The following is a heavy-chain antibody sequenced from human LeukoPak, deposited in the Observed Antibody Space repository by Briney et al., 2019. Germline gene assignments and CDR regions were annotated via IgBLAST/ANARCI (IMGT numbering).Heavy chain of an antibody. CDR1: GYSFTSNW. Sequence: GESLKISCKGSGYSFTSNWIGWVRQMPGKGLEWMGVICPGDSNIRYSPSFQGQVTISADKSISTAYLQWSSLKASDTAMYYCARHQGSGSPYYYYYYMDVWGKGTTVTISS. V-gene: IGHV5-51*01. D-gene: IGHD3-10*01. CDR2: ICPGDSNI. CDR3: ARHQGSGSPYYYYYYMDV. J-gene: IGHJ6*03.